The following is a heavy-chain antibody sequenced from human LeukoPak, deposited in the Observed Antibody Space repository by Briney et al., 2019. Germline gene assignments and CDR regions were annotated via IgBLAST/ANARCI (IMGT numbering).Heavy chain of an antibody. J-gene: IGHJ3*01. Sequence: GTSLRLSCAASGFTFSSYGMHWVRQAPGKGLEWVSGISGDGASTHYAESVKGQFTISRDNSQNTLFLQMNSLRVEDTAIYYCAKDSYVSGRPLHTFDVWGQGTMVTVSS. CDR1: GFTFSSYG. CDR3: AKDSYVSGRPLHTFDV. D-gene: IGHD3-10*01. CDR2: ISGDGAST. V-gene: IGHV3-23*01.